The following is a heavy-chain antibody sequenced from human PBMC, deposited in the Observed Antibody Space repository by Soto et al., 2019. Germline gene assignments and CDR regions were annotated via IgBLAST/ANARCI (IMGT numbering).Heavy chain of an antibody. CDR1: GGTFSSYA. D-gene: IGHD2-15*01. J-gene: IGHJ6*02. V-gene: IGHV1-69*13. CDR2: IIPIFGAA. Sequence: SLKVSWKASGGTFSSYAISWVRQAPGQGLEWMGGIIPIFGAANYAQKFQGRVTITADESTSTAYMELSSLRSEDTAVYYCARGALGYCSGGSCYYYYGMDVWGQGTTVTVSS. CDR3: ARGALGYCSGGSCYYYYGMDV.